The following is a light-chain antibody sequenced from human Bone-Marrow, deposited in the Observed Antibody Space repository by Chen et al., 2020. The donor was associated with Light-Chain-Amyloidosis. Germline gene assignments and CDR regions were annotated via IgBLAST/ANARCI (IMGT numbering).Light chain of an antibody. J-gene: IGLJ2*01. Sequence: QSALTQPPSASGSPGQSVTISCTGTSSDVGGYNYVSWYQQHPGKAPKLMIYEVSKRPSGVPDRFSGSKSGTTASLPVSGLQAEDEADYYCSSYAGSNNFGVFGGGTKLTVL. CDR2: EVS. CDR3: SSYAGSNNFGV. CDR1: SSDVGGYNY. V-gene: IGLV2-8*01.